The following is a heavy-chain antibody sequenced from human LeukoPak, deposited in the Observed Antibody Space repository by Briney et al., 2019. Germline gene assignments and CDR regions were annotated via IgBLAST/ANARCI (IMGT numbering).Heavy chain of an antibody. CDR1: GFTFSSYA. CDR3: ATDRLIVGTDGGFDY. D-gene: IGHD1-26*01. J-gene: IGHJ4*02. V-gene: IGHV3-30*04. CDR2: ISYDGSNK. Sequence: GRSLRLSCAASGFTFSSYAMHWVRQAPGKGLEWVAVISYDGSNKYYADSVKGRFTISRDNSKNTLYLQMNSLRAEDTAVYYCATDRLIVGTDGGFDYWGQGTLVTVSS.